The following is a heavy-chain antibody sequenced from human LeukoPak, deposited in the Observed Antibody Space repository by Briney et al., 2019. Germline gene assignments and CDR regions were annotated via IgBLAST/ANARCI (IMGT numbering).Heavy chain of an antibody. V-gene: IGHV4-4*07. D-gene: IGHD3-3*01. Sequence: PSETLSLTCTVSGGSISSYYWSWIRQPAGKGLEWIGRIYTSGSTNYNPSLKSRVTMSVDTSKNQFSLKLSSVTAADTAVYYCARESRATIFGVVIRDYYYGMDVRGQGTTVTVSS. CDR1: GGSISSYY. CDR2: IYTSGST. J-gene: IGHJ6*02. CDR3: ARESRATIFGVVIRDYYYGMDV.